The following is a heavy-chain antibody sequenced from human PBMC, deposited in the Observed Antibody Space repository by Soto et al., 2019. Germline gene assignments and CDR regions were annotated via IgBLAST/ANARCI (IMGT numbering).Heavy chain of an antibody. CDR1: PITVYNFAA. V-gene: IGHV3-23*01. CDR3: AKDRAIDIQPPDGMDV. CDR2: MSGRGDHK. Sequence: EMQLLESGGGLGQPGGSLRLSCVASPITVYNFAAMSWARQTPERGLEGVSTMSGRGDHKYYADSVKGRSTIPRDNSKNRLYIEREGRRVTDTAVYCWAKDRAIDIQPPDGMDVWGKGTTATV. D-gene: IGHD2-15*01. J-gene: IGHJ6*04.